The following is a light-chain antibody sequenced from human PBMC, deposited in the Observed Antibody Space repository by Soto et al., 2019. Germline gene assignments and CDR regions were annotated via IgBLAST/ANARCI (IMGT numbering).Light chain of an antibody. Sequence: SYELTQPPSVSVAPGQTARLTCGGNNIGSESVHWYQQKPGQAPMVVVYDDSDRPSGIPERFSGSNSGNTATLTISRVEGGDEADYYCQVWHSGGDHSVFGGGTQLTVL. CDR2: DDS. J-gene: IGLJ7*01. CDR1: NIGSES. V-gene: IGLV3-21*02. CDR3: QVWHSGGDHSV.